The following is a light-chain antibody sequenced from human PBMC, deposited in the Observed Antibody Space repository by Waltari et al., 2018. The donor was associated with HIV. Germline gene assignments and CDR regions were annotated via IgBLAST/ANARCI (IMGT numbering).Light chain of an antibody. V-gene: IGLV2-14*01. CDR3: SSYTSSSGV. J-gene: IGLJ2*01. Sequence: QSALTQPASVSGSPGPSTTISCTGTRSDVGGYNYVSWYQQHPGKAHKLMIYEVSNRSSGVSNRFSGSKPGNTASLTISGLHAEDEADYYCSSYTSSSGVFGGGTKLTVL. CDR1: RSDVGGYNY. CDR2: EVS.